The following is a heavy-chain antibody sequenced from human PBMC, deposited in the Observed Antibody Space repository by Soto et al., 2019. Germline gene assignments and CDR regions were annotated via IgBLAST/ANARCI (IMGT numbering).Heavy chain of an antibody. CDR3: ARSETSSGYYYDGDWFDP. J-gene: IGHJ5*02. CDR2: ISAYNGNT. Sequence: QVQLVQSGAEVKKPGASVRVSCKASGYTFTSYGISWVRQAPGQGLEWMGWISAYNGNTNYAQNLQGRVTMTTDTATSTAYMERRSLRSDDTAVYYCARSETSSGYYYDGDWFDPWGQGTLVTVSS. CDR1: GYTFTSYG. V-gene: IGHV1-18*01. D-gene: IGHD3-22*01.